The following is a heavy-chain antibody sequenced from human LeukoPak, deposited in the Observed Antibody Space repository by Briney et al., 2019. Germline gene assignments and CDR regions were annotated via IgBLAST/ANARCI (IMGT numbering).Heavy chain of an antibody. CDR3: ARDGTYSSSWFFDY. CDR1: GFTFSSYS. V-gene: IGHV3-21*01. CDR2: ISSSSSYI. D-gene: IGHD6-13*01. J-gene: IGHJ4*02. Sequence: GGSLRLSCAASGFTFSSYSMNWVRQAPGKGLEWVSSISSSSSYIYYADSVNGRFTISRDNAKNYLYLHMNSLRAEDTAVYYCARDGTYSSSWFFDYWGEGTLVTVSS.